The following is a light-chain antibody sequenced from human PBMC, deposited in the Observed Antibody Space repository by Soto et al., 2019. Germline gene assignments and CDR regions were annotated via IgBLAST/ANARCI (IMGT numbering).Light chain of an antibody. CDR1: SSNLGAGYD. V-gene: IGLV1-40*01. CDR3: SSYTRSTALVA. Sequence: QAVVTQPPSVSGAPGQRVTISCTGNSSNLGAGYDVHWYQQLPGAAPKLVIFGNRNRPSGVPERFSGSKSGTSASLAITGLQAEDEADYYCSSYTRSTALVAFGGGTKLTVL. CDR2: GNR. J-gene: IGLJ2*01.